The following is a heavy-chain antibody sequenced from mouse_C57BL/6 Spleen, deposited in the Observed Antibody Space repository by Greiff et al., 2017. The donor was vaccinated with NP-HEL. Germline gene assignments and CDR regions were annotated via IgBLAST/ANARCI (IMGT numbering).Heavy chain of an antibody. CDR1: GFTFSNYW. Sequence: EVMLVESGGGLVQPGGSMKLSCVASGFTFSNYWMNWVRQSPEKGLEWVAQIRLKSDNYATHYAESVKGRFTISRDDSKSSVYLQMNNLRAEDTGIYYCTGSYYYGSSYEFAYWGQGTLVTVSA. CDR2: IRLKSDNYAT. D-gene: IGHD1-1*01. V-gene: IGHV6-3*01. CDR3: TGSYYYGSSYEFAY. J-gene: IGHJ3*01.